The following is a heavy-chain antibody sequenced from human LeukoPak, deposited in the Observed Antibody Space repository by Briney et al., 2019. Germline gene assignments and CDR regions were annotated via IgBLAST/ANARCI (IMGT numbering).Heavy chain of an antibody. Sequence: GASVKVFCKASGGTFSSYAISWVRQAPGQGLEWMGRIIPIFGIANYAQKFQGRVTITADKSTSTAYMELSSLRSEDTAVYYCARARSEYYDFWSGYDYWGQGTLVTVSS. V-gene: IGHV1-69*04. CDR1: GGTFSSYA. CDR2: IIPIFGIA. J-gene: IGHJ4*02. CDR3: ARARSEYYDFWSGYDY. D-gene: IGHD3-3*01.